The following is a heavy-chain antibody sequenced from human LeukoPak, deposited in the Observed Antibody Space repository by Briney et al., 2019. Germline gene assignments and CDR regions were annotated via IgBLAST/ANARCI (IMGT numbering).Heavy chain of an antibody. D-gene: IGHD3-16*01. J-gene: IGHJ4*02. V-gene: IGHV1-18*01. CDR1: GYTFTSYG. CDR2: ISAYNGNT. CDR3: ARDFVRGSERVMGVDY. Sequence: GASVKVSCKASGYTFTSYGISWVRQAPGQGLEWMGWISAYNGNTNYAQKLQGRVTMTTDTSTSTAYMELRSLRSDDTAVYYCARDFVRGSERVMGVDYWGQGTLVTVSS.